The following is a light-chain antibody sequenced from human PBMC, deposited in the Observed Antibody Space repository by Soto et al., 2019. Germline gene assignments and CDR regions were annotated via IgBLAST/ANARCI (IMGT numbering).Light chain of an antibody. V-gene: IGLV2-8*01. J-gene: IGLJ1*01. CDR2: EVS. CDR3: SSYAGGNNPFV. CDR1: SSDVGGYNY. Sequence: QSVLTQPPSASGSPGQSVTISCTGTSSDVGGYNYVSWYQQHPGKAPKLMISEVSKRPSGVPDRFSGSKSGNTASLTVSGLQAEDEADYYCSSYAGGNNPFVFGTGTKATVL.